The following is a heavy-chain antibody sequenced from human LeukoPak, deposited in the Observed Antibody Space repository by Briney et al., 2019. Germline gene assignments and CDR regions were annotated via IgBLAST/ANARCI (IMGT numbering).Heavy chain of an antibody. CDR3: ARDNCRRGSCWFDP. CDR2: ISIYNGNT. D-gene: IGHD2-15*01. V-gene: IGHV1-18*01. Sequence: ASVTDSCMASRFTFSRYGIHGVRQAPGQGREWGGWISIYNGNTNYGQKVQDRVILTRDTSTSTAYMELRSLRFDDTAVYYCARDNCRRGSCWFDPWGQGTLVTVSS. J-gene: IGHJ5*02. CDR1: RFTFSRYG.